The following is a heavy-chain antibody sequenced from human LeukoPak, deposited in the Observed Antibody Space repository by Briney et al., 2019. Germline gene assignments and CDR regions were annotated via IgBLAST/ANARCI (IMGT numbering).Heavy chain of an antibody. CDR3: VRNGYSGQDAL. J-gene: IGHJ4*02. Sequence: SETLSLTCTVSGGSISTYYWTWIRQPPGKGLEWIGYIYHSGSTNYNSSLKRRVTMSVDTSKNQFSLPLTSVTAPATPRHDCVRNGYSGQDALWGQGTLVTVSS. D-gene: IGHD1-26*01. CDR2: IYHSGST. V-gene: IGHV4-59*01. CDR1: GGSISTYY.